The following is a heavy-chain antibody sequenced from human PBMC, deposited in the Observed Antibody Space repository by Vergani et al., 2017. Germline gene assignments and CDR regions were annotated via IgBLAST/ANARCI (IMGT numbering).Heavy chain of an antibody. D-gene: IGHD3-10*01. V-gene: IGHV3-9*01. J-gene: IGHJ4*02. Sequence: EVQLVESGGGLVQPGRSLRLSCAASGFTFDDYAMHWVRHAPGKGLDWVSGISWNSGSIGYADSVKGRFTISRDNAKNSLYLQMNSLRAEDTALYYCAKEMKPYYYGSGTYFDYWGQGTLVTVSS. CDR1: GFTFDDYA. CDR3: AKEMKPYYYGSGTYFDY. CDR2: ISWNSGSI.